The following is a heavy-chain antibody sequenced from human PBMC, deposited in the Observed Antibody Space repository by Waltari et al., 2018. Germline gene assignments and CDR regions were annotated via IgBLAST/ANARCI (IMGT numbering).Heavy chain of an antibody. CDR3: ARQSRRDVGSGPWFDP. J-gene: IGHJ5*02. V-gene: IGHV4-39*01. CDR2: IYYSGST. Sequence: QLQLQESGPGLVKPSETLSLTCTVSGGSISSSSYYWGWIRQPPGKGLEWIGSIYYSGSTYYNPSLKSRVTISVDTSKNQFSLKLGSVTAADTAVYYCARQSRRDVGSGPWFDPWGQGTLVTVSS. D-gene: IGHD3-10*01. CDR1: GGSISSSSYY.